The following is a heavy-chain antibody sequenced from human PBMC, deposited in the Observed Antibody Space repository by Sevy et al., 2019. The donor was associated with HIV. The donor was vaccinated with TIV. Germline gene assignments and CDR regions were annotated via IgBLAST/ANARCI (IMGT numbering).Heavy chain of an antibody. CDR3: ARGVGGYCSSTSCHVDY. Sequence: SETLSLTCTVSGGSVSSGSYYWSWIRQPPGKGLEWIGYIYYSGSTNYNPSLKSRVTISVDTSKNQFSLKLSSVTAADTAVYYCARGVGGYCSSTSCHVDYWGQGTLVTVSS. D-gene: IGHD2-2*03. CDR1: GGSVSSGSYY. V-gene: IGHV4-61*01. J-gene: IGHJ4*02. CDR2: IYYSGST.